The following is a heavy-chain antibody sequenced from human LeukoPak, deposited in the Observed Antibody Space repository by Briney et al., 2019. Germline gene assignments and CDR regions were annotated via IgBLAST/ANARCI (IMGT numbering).Heavy chain of an antibody. CDR3: AKIRYGGDVFDI. V-gene: IGHV3-23*01. Sequence: PGGSLRLSCAASGFSFSSYGMHWVRQAPGKGLEWVSGINAGGGNTYYADSVKGRFTISRDNSKNTLYLQMNSLRVEDTAVYYCAKIRYGGDVFDIWGQGTMVTVSS. D-gene: IGHD4-23*01. J-gene: IGHJ3*02. CDR1: GFSFSSYG. CDR2: INAGGGNT.